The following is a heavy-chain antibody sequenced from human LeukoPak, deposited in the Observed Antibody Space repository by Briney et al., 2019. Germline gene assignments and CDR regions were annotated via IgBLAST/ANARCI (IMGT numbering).Heavy chain of an antibody. CDR2: IYAGGTT. Sequence: PGGSLRLSCAASALFVTQNYMSWVRQAPRRGLEWVSVIYAGGTTYYADSVKDRFTISTDKSKNTLYLQMDNLRAEDTAVYYCARDGGTYYGDYWGEGALVTVSS. CDR1: ALFVTQNY. CDR3: ARDGGTYYGDY. D-gene: IGHD1-26*01. J-gene: IGHJ4*02. V-gene: IGHV3-53*01.